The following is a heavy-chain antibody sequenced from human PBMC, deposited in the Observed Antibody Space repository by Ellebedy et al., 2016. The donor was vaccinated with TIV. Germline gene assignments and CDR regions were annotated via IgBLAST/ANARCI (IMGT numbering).Heavy chain of an antibody. Sequence: AASVKVSCKASGYTFTGYYIHWVRQAPGQGLEWMGWINPNNGGTGSAQKFQGRVTMTRDTSISTAYMELSRLRSDDTAVYYCARSVDGSGWYVNYWGQGTLVTVSS. CDR3: ARSVDGSGWYVNY. CDR2: INPNNGGT. J-gene: IGHJ4*02. D-gene: IGHD6-19*01. V-gene: IGHV1-2*02. CDR1: GYTFTGYY.